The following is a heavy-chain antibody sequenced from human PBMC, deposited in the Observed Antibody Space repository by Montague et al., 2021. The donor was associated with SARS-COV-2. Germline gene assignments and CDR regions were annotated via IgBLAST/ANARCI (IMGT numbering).Heavy chain of an antibody. CDR3: ACGRRITFGGVIGWSSTFDY. CDR2: IYLTDGT. D-gene: IGHD3-16*02. J-gene: IGHJ4*02. CDR1: GGSISSYD. V-gene: IGHV4-59*01. Sequence: SETLSLTCTVSGGSISSYDWNWIRNPPGQGLERIGFIYLTDGTNSNSSPKRRVPISVDTSKNQFSLTLSSVTAADTAVYYCACGRRITFGGVIGWSSTFDYWGQGTLVTVSS.